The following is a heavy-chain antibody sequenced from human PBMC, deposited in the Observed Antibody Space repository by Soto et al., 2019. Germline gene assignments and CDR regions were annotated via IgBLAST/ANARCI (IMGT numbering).Heavy chain of an antibody. CDR3: ARTYYVVLAGFGPVFFYFDY. CDR1: GGSLKNYA. J-gene: IGHJ4*02. CDR2: IIPAFGTA. V-gene: IGHV1-69*01. D-gene: IGHD3-9*01. Sequence: QVQLVQSGAEVKKPGSSVKVSCKASGGSLKNYAISWLRQAPGQGPEWMGGIIPAFGTADYAQKFQDRVTITADDFTNIAHMELRSLRSEDTAIYYCARTYYVVLAGFGPVFFYFDYWGQGTLVTVSS.